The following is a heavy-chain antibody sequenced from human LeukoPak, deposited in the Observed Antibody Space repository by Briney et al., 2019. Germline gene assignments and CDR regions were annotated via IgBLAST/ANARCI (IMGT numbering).Heavy chain of an antibody. CDR2: INHSGST. D-gene: IGHD3-10*01. CDR1: GGSFSGYY. J-gene: IGHJ4*02. CDR3: ARGGRDTGSFGY. V-gene: IGHV4-34*01. Sequence: SETLSLTCAVYGGSFSGYYWSWIRQPPGKGLEWIGEINHSGSTNYNPSLKSRDTISVDTSKNQFSLKLSSVTAADTAVYYCARGGRDTGSFGYWGQGTLVTVSS.